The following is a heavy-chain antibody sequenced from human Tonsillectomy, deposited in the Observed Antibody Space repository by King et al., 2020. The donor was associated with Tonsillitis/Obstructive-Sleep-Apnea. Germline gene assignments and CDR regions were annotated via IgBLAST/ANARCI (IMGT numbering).Heavy chain of an antibody. Sequence: VQLVESGGGVVQPGGSLRLSCTASGFTFDDYAMHWVRQAPGKGLEWFALISGYGYSTYYTASVKGRFTISTDNSKNSLYLQMNSLRNDNTALYYCAIIMAPSNCNDGDAFHIWGQGTMVTVSS. CDR3: AIIMAPSNCNDGDAFHI. V-gene: IGHV3-43*02. J-gene: IGHJ3*02. CDR1: GFTFDDYA. CDR2: ISGYGYST. D-gene: IGHD1-1*01.